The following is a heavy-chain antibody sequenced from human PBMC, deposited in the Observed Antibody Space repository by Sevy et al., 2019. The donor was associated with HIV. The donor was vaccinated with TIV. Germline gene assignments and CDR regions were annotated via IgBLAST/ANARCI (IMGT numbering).Heavy chain of an antibody. D-gene: IGHD4-17*01. CDR1: GFTFSSYT. CDR2: ISSTGNYI. Sequence: GGSLRLSCADSGFTFSSYTMNWVRQAPGKGLEWVSSISSTGNYIYYADSLKGRFSISRDNAKNSLYLQRNSLRAEDTAVYYCARGSHDYGDYDRDVGFDYWGQGTLVTVSS. CDR3: ARGSHDYGDYDRDVGFDY. V-gene: IGHV3-21*01. J-gene: IGHJ4*02.